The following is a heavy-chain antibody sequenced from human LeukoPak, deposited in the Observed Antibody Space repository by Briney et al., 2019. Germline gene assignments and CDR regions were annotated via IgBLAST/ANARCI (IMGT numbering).Heavy chain of an antibody. CDR3: ARDLEELGGYYDY. CDR1: GFTFSSYS. CDR2: ISSSSTYT. J-gene: IGHJ4*02. V-gene: IGHV3-21*01. Sequence: GGSLRLSRAASGFTFSSYSMNWVRQAPGKGLEWVSSISSSSTYTYYAGSVRGRFTISRDSAKNSLYLQMNSLKAEDTAVYFCARDLEELGGYYDYWGQGTLVTVSS. D-gene: IGHD3-22*01.